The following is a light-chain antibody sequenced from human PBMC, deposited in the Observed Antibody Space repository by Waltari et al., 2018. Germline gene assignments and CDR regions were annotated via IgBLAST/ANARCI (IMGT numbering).Light chain of an antibody. CDR1: ALPQHY. CDR3: LSADSSGTSKV. CDR2: KDT. J-gene: IGLJ3*02. V-gene: IGLV3-25*03. Sequence: SYELTQPPSVSVSPGPTARITCAGDALPQHYAFWYQQKPGQAPVLIIDKDTQRPSGIPERFSGSSSGTTVTMTISGVQAEDEADYYCLSADSSGTSKVFGGGTKLTVL.